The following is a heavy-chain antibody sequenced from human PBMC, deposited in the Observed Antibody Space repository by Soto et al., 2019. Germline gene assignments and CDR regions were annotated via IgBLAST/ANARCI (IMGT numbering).Heavy chain of an antibody. CDR1: GASFASVCW. J-gene: IGHJ3*02. V-gene: IGHV4-4*02. D-gene: IGHD2-15*01. Sequence: SETLSLTCAVAGASFASVCWWSWVRQPPGKGLEWFWEVLHSGSTNYNPSLRGRVTISGDKSKKQSSLTLSSVAAADTAVYYFARGAASCSGTERFAFGIRGIGTTVPVSS. CDR3: ARGAASCSGTERFAFGI. CDR2: VLHSGST.